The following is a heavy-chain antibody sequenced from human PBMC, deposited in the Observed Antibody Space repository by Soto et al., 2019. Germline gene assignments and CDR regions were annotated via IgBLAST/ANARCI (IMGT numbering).Heavy chain of an antibody. CDR3: ARSRGYSYGYEGGWFDP. CDR1: GFTFSSYA. CDR2: ISYDGSNK. V-gene: IGHV3-30-3*01. J-gene: IGHJ5*02. D-gene: IGHD5-18*01. Sequence: GGSLRLSCAASGFTFSSYAMHWVRQAPGKGLEWVAVISYDGSNKYYADSVKGRFTISRDNSKNTLYLQMNSLRAEDTAVYYCARSRGYSYGYEGGWFDPWGQGTLVTVSS.